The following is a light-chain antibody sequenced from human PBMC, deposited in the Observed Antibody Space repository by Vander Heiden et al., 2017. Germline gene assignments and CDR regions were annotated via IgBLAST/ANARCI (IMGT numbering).Light chain of an antibody. V-gene: IGKV1-5*01. CDR2: NAS. J-gene: IGKJ1*01. Sequence: DIQMTQSPSTLSAPVGDRVTVTCRASQSIHYYLAWFQQKPGKAPNLLISNASNLESGVPSRFSGSGSGTEFTLTITRLQPDDFATYFCQQYHSPWTFGQGTKLE. CDR1: QSIHYY. CDR3: QQYHSPWT.